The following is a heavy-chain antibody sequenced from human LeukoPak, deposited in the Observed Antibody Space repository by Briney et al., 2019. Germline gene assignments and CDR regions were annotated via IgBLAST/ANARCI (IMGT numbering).Heavy chain of an antibody. V-gene: IGHV1-18*01. J-gene: IGHJ5*02. D-gene: IGHD5-18*01. CDR3: ARSGYSYAPNWFDP. CDR1: GYTFTSYD. Sequence: ASVKVSCKASGYTFTSYDINWVRQATGQGLEWMGWISAYNGNTNYAQKLQGRVTMTTDTSTSTAYMELRSLRSDDTAVYYCARSGYSYAPNWFDPWGQGTLVTVSS. CDR2: ISAYNGNT.